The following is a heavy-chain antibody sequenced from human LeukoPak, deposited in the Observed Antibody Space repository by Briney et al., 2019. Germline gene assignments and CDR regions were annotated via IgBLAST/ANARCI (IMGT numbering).Heavy chain of an antibody. Sequence: ASVKVSCKASGYTFTSYDTNWVRQATGQGLEWMGWMNPNSGNTGYAQKFQGRVTMTRNTSISTAYMELSSLRSEDTAVYYCARVGSGSYYGDYWGQGTLVTVSS. J-gene: IGHJ4*02. D-gene: IGHD3-10*01. V-gene: IGHV1-8*01. CDR2: MNPNSGNT. CDR3: ARVGSGSYYGDY. CDR1: GYTFTSYD.